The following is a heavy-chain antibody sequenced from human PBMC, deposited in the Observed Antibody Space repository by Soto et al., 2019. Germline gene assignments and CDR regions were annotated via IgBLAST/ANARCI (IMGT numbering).Heavy chain of an antibody. Sequence: GALRLSCAASGFTFSSYAMSWVRQAPGKGLEWVSAISGSGGSTYYADSVKGRFTISRDNSKNTLYLQMNSLRAEDTAVYYCAKASTVTTLNNWFDPWGQGTLVTVSS. CDR1: GFTFSSYA. CDR2: ISGSGGST. J-gene: IGHJ5*02. CDR3: AKASTVTTLNNWFDP. V-gene: IGHV3-23*01. D-gene: IGHD4-17*01.